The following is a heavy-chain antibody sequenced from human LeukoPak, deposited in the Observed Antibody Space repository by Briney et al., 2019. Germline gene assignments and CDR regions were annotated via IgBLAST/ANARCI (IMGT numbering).Heavy chain of an antibody. CDR2: ISYDGSNK. Sequence: GGSLRLSCAASGFTFTNYAIHWVRQAPGKGLEWVAAISYDGSNKYYGDPVRGRFTISRDNSKNTLYLQMNSLRAEDTAVYYCAKSVSGSYVNGMDVWGQGPTVIVSS. J-gene: IGHJ6*02. CDR1: GFTFTNYA. CDR3: AKSVSGSYVNGMDV. V-gene: IGHV3-30*18. D-gene: IGHD3-10*01.